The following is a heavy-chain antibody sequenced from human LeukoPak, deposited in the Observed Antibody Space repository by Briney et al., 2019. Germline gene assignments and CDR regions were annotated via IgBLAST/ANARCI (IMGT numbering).Heavy chain of an antibody. CDR3: ARRGYNWNDAPHFDY. Sequence: LWESLKSSCKGSGYSFTSYWIGWVRQMPGKGLELMGIIYPGDSDTRYSPSFQGQVTISADKSISTAYLRWSSLKASDTAMYYCARRGYNWNDAPHFDYWGQGTLVTVSS. D-gene: IGHD1-1*01. J-gene: IGHJ4*02. CDR2: IYPGDSDT. V-gene: IGHV5-51*01. CDR1: GYSFTSYW.